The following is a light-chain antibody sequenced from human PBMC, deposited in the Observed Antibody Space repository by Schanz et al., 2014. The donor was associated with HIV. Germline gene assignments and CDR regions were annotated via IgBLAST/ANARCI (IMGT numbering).Light chain of an antibody. CDR1: QAVSSGQ. CDR2: AAS. Sequence: EIVLRQSPGTLSVSPGDRATLSCTASQAVSSGQLAWYQKKPGQAPTLLIYAASSRASGIPDRFSGSGSGADFTLTISGLEPEDFAVYYCHHYGGSFGPGTTVDYK. V-gene: IGKV3-20*01. CDR3: HHYGGS. J-gene: IGKJ3*01.